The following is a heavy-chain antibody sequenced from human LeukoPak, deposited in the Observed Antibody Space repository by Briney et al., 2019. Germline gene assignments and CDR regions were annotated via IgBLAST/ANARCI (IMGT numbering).Heavy chain of an antibody. Sequence: SETLSLTCAVYGGSFSGYYWSWIRQPPGKGLEWIGEINHSGSTNYNPSLKSRVTISVDTSKNQFSLKLSPVTAADTAVYYCARQNYDSSGILNYYYYYGMDVWGQGTTVTVSS. CDR1: GGSFSGYY. CDR2: INHSGST. V-gene: IGHV4-34*01. CDR3: ARQNYDSSGILNYYYYYGMDV. D-gene: IGHD3-22*01. J-gene: IGHJ6*02.